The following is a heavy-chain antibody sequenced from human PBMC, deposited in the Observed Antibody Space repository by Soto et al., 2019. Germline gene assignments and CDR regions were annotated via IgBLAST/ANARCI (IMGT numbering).Heavy chain of an antibody. V-gene: IGHV1-3*01. CDR1: GYTFTSYA. Sequence: QVQLVQSGAEVKKPGASVKVSCKASGYTFTSYAMHWGRQAPGQRLEWMGWINAGNGNTKYSQKFQGRVTITRDTSARTAYMELTSLRSEGTAVYYCARSSGYYYVDYWGQGTLVTVSS. CDR2: INAGNGNT. CDR3: ARSSGYYYVDY. D-gene: IGHD3-22*01. J-gene: IGHJ4*02.